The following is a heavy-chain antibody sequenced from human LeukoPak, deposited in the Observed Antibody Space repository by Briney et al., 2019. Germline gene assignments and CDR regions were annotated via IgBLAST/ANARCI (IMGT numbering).Heavy chain of an antibody. D-gene: IGHD2-2*01. J-gene: IGHJ5*02. CDR3: ARDSQYCSSTSCSRRFDP. V-gene: IGHV3-11*01. CDR1: GFTFSDYY. CDR2: ISSSGSTI. Sequence: GGSLRLSCAASGFTFSDYYMSWIRQAPGKGLEWVSYISSSGSTIYSADSVKGRFTISRDNAKNSLYLQMNSLRAEDTAVYYCARDSQYCSSTSCSRRFDPWGQGTLVTVSS.